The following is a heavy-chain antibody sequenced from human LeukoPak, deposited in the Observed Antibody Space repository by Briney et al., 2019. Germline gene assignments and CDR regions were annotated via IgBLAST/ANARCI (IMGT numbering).Heavy chain of an antibody. CDR2: IVGNGSPK. J-gene: IGHJ4*02. Sequence: GGSLRLSCAASGYTFGDYYMSWFRQAPGKGLEWVSYIVGNGSPKYYADSVKGRFTVSRDNAKSTLYLQMNSLRAEDTAVYYCARDWGYSYFDHWGQGTLVTVSS. CDR3: ARDWGYSYFDH. D-gene: IGHD5-18*01. V-gene: IGHV3-11*01. CDR1: GYTFGDYY.